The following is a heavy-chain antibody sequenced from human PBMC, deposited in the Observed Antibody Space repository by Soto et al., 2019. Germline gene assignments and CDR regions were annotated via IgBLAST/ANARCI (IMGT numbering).Heavy chain of an antibody. CDR3: ARAYSSSNNNWFDP. Sequence: SETLSLTCAVSGGSISSSNWWSWVRQPPGKGLEWIGEIYHSGSTNYNPSLKSRVTISVDKSKNQLSLKLSSVTAADTAVYYCARAYSSSNNNWFDPWGQGTLVTVS. J-gene: IGHJ5*02. V-gene: IGHV4-4*02. CDR1: GGSISSSNW. D-gene: IGHD6-6*01. CDR2: IYHSGST.